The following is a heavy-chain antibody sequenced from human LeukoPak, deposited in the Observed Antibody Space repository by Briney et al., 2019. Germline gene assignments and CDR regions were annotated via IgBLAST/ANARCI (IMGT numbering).Heavy chain of an antibody. D-gene: IGHD2-2*01. CDR1: GGSVSSSTYY. Sequence: SQTLSLTCTVSGGSVSSSTYYWGWIRQPPGKGLEWIGSLYYSGSTYYNPSLKSRVTISVDTSKNQFSLKLSSVTAADTAVYYCARRRSTSCYDYWGQGTLVTVSS. J-gene: IGHJ4*02. CDR2: LYYSGST. CDR3: ARRRSTSCYDY. V-gene: IGHV4-39*01.